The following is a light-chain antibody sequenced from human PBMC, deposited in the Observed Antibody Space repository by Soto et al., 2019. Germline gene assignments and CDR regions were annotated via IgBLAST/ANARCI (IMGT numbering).Light chain of an antibody. CDR1: QGISNW. Sequence: DIPMTQSPSSVSASVGDRVTITCRASQGISNWLAWYQQQPGKAPKLLISSAYTLQSGVPSRFSGGRSGTHFTLIISSLQPEDFATYYCQQTNTFLPLTYGGGTKVEIK. CDR3: QQTNTFLPLT. CDR2: SAY. J-gene: IGKJ4*01. V-gene: IGKV1-12*01.